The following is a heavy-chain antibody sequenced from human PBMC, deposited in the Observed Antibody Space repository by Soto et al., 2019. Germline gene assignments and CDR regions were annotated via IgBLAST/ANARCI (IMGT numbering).Heavy chain of an antibody. J-gene: IGHJ6*02. Sequence: QVQLVQSGAEVKKPGSSVKVSCKASGGTFSSYAISWVRQAPGQGLEWMGGIIPIFGTANYAQKFQGRVTITADESTSTAYMELSSLRSEDTAVYYCARDLRVKTGTTGRGYYCYGMDVWGQGTTVTVSS. CDR1: GGTFSSYA. D-gene: IGHD1-7*01. CDR3: ARDLRVKTGTTGRGYYCYGMDV. V-gene: IGHV1-69*01. CDR2: IIPIFGTA.